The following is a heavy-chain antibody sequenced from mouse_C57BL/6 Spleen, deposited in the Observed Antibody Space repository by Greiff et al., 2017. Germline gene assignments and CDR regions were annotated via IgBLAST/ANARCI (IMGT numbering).Heavy chain of an antibody. CDR3: ARDRTNWDYFDY. V-gene: IGHV5-4*01. CDR1: GFTFSSYA. J-gene: IGHJ2*01. CDR2: ISDGGSYT. D-gene: IGHD4-1*01. Sequence: EVKLVESGGGLVKPGGSLKLSCAASGFTFSSYAMSWVRQTPEKRLEWVATISDGGSYTYYPDNVKGRFTISRDNAKNNLYLQMSHLKSEDTAMYYCARDRTNWDYFDYWGQGTTLTVSS.